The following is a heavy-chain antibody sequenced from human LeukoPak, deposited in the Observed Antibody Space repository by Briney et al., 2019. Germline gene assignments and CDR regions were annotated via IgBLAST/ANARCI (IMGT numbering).Heavy chain of an antibody. CDR2: IYYSGST. Sequence: PSETPSLTCTVSGGSISSYYWSWIRQPPGKGLEWIGYIYYSGSTNYNPSLKSRVTISVDTSKNQFSLKLSSVTAADTAVYYCARHFYLVGWSSSWYWDYFDYWGQGTLVTVSS. CDR3: ARHFYLVGWSSSWYWDYFDY. J-gene: IGHJ4*02. V-gene: IGHV4-59*08. CDR1: GGSISSYY. D-gene: IGHD6-13*01.